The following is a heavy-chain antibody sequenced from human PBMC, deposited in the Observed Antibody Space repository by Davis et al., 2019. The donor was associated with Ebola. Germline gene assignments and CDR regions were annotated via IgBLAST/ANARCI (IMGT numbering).Heavy chain of an antibody. CDR2: ISTGNGNA. J-gene: IGHJ6*02. V-gene: IGHV1-3*04. Sequence: ASVKVSCKASGYIFTNHAMHWVRQAPGQRLEWMGWISTGNGNARYSQKFQGRVTITRDTSATTAYMALSSLGSEDTAVYYFARLGTSADYYAMDVWGQGTTVTVSS. CDR3: ARLGTSADYYAMDV. CDR1: GYIFTNHA.